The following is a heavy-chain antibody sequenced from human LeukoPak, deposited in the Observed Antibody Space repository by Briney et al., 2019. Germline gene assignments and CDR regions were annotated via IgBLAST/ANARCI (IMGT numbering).Heavy chain of an antibody. CDR3: ARDPWGFSFEY. CDR1: GDSVSNSNAA. V-gene: IGHV6-1*01. CDR2: TYYRSKWHN. Sequence: SQTLSLTCAISGDSVSNSNAAWNWTRQSPSRGLEWLGRTYYRSKWHNDYALSVKSRITINADTSKNQFSLQLNSVTPDDTAVYYCARDPWGFSFEYWGQGTLVTVSS. J-gene: IGHJ4*02. D-gene: IGHD7-27*01.